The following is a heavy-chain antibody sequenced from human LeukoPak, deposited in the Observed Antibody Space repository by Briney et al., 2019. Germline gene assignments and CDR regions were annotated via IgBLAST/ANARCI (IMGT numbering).Heavy chain of an antibody. Sequence: PGGSLRLSCEASGFTFSTYGMHWVRQAPGKGLEWVAVIWYDGSNKNYADSVKGRFTISRDNSKNTLYLQMNSLRAEDTAVYYCARDRVMAFDYWGQGTLVTVSS. V-gene: IGHV3-33*01. CDR3: ARDRVMAFDY. CDR1: GFTFSTYG. D-gene: IGHD5-24*01. J-gene: IGHJ4*02. CDR2: IWYDGSNK.